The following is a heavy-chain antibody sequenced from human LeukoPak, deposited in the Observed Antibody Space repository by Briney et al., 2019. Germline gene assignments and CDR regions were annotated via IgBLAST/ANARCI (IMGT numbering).Heavy chain of an antibody. CDR1: GGTFSSYA. V-gene: IGHV1-69*13. D-gene: IGHD3-22*01. Sequence: SVKVSCKASGGTFSSYAISWVRQAPGQGLEWMGGIIPIFGTANYAQKFQGRVTITADESASTAYMELSSLRSEDTAVYYCARQYYYDSSGYYYLVDYWGQGTLVTVSS. CDR2: IIPIFGTA. J-gene: IGHJ4*02. CDR3: ARQYYYDSSGYYYLVDY.